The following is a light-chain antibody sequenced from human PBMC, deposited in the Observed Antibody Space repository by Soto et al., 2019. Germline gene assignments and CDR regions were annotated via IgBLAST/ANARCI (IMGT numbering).Light chain of an antibody. V-gene: IGKV3-20*01. CDR2: GAS. Sequence: ETVLTQSPGTLSLSPGERVTLSCRTSQRVSSSYLAWYQQKPGQAPRLLMYGASSRASDIPARFSGSGSGTHFTLTISRLEPEDFAVYYCQQNDNSPYTFGQGTKLEIK. CDR3: QQNDNSPYT. CDR1: QRVSSSY. J-gene: IGKJ2*01.